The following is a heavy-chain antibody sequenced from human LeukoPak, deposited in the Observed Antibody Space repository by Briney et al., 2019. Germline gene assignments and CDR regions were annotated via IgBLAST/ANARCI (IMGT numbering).Heavy chain of an antibody. CDR1: GGTFSSYA. J-gene: IGHJ2*01. V-gene: IGHV1-69*05. Sequence: ASVKVSCKASGGTFSSYAISWVRQAPGQGLEWMGGIIPIFGTANYAQKFQGRVTITTDESTSTAYMELSSLRSEDTAVYYCARVGSASSSALYWYFDLWGRGTLVTVSS. CDR2: IIPIFGTA. CDR3: ARVGSASSSALYWYFDL. D-gene: IGHD6-6*01.